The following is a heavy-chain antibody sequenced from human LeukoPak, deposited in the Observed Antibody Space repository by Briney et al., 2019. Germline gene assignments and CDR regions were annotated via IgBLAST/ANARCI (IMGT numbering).Heavy chain of an antibody. CDR1: GFTFDSYA. CDR2: ISGGGGIT. D-gene: IGHD2-2*01. V-gene: IGHV3-23*01. J-gene: IGHJ6*03. Sequence: GGSLSLSCAASGFTFDSYAMTWVRQAPGKGLEWISSISGGGGITNYADSVKGRFTISRDNSKYTLFLQMNSLRAEDTAVYYCAKYGVDCSSTSCYPLYYMDVWGKGTTVTVSS. CDR3: AKYGVDCSSTSCYPLYYMDV.